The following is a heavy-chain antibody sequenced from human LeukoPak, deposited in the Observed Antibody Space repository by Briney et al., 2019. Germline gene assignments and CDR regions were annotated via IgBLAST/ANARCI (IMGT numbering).Heavy chain of an antibody. V-gene: IGHV1-69*13. J-gene: IGHJ4*02. CDR2: IIPIFGTA. Sequence: ASVKVSCKASGGAFSSYAISWVRQAPGQGLEWVGGIIPIFGTANYAQKFQGRVTITADESTSTAYMELSSLRSEDTAVYYCAREPHSGSYYGYWGQGALVTVSS. CDR3: AREPHSGSYYGY. CDR1: GGAFSSYA. D-gene: IGHD1-26*01.